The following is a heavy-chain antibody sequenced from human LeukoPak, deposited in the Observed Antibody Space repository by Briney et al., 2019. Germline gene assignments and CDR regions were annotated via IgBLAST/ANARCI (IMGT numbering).Heavy chain of an antibody. Sequence: SETLSLTCAVYGGSFSGYYWSWIRQPPGKGLEWLGEINHSGSTNYNPSLKSRVTISVDTSKNQFSLKLSSVTAADTAVYYCARIGYCSSTSCYIRYFDYWGQGTLVTVSS. CDR3: ARIGYCSSTSCYIRYFDY. V-gene: IGHV4-34*01. D-gene: IGHD2-2*02. CDR1: GGSFSGYY. CDR2: INHSGST. J-gene: IGHJ4*02.